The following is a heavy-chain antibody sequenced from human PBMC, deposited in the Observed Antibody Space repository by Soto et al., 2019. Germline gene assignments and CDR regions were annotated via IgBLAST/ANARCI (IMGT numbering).Heavy chain of an antibody. D-gene: IGHD3-22*01. J-gene: IGHJ4*02. V-gene: IGHV5-10-1*01. CDR3: ARHPYYYDSSGYGKVDY. CDR2: IDPSDSYT. CDR1: GYSFTSYW. Sequence: GESLKISCKGSGYSFTSYWISWVRQMPGKGLEWMGRIDPSDSYTNYSPSFQGHVTISADKSISTAYLQWSSLKASDTAMYYCARHPYYYDSSGYGKVDYWGQGTLVTVSS.